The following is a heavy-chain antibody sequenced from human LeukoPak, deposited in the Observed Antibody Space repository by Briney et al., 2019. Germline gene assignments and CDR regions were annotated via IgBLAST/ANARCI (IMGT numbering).Heavy chain of an antibody. D-gene: IGHD3-10*01. J-gene: IGHJ3*02. V-gene: IGHV3-53*04. CDR2: IYSGGST. Sequence: GGSLRLSCAASGFTVSSNYMSWVRQAPGKGLEWVSVIYSGGSTYCADSVKGRFTISRHNSKNTLYLQMNSLRAEDTAVYYCAREKRLLWFGELLGDAFDIWGQGTMVTVSS. CDR3: AREKRLLWFGELLGDAFDI. CDR1: GFTVSSNY.